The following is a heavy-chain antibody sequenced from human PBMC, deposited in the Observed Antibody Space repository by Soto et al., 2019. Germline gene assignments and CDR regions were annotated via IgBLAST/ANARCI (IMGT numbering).Heavy chain of an antibody. CDR3: AAGIGWLIDY. D-gene: IGHD6-19*01. V-gene: IGHV3-53*01. CDR2: IYSGGST. Sequence: GGSLRLSCAASGFSVSSNYMSWVRQAPGKGLEWVSVIYSGGSTYYAVSVKGRFTISRDNAKNSLFLQMNGPRGEDTGVYYCAAGIGWLIDYWGRGTLVTVSS. CDR1: GFSVSSNY. J-gene: IGHJ4*02.